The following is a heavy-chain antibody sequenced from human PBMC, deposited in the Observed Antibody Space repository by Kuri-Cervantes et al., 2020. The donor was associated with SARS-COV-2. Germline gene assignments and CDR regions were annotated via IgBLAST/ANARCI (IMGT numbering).Heavy chain of an antibody. CDR1: GGSISSSSYY. V-gene: IGHV4-39*07. CDR3: ARGDSSRGHYYYYYCMDV. D-gene: IGHD6-19*01. CDR2: IYYSGNT. Sequence: SETLSLTCTVSGGSISSSSYYWGWIRQPPGKGLEWIGSIYYSGNTYYNPSLKSRVTISVDTSKNQFSLKLSSVTAADTAVYYCARGDSSRGHYYYYYCMDVWGQGTTVTVSS. J-gene: IGHJ6*02.